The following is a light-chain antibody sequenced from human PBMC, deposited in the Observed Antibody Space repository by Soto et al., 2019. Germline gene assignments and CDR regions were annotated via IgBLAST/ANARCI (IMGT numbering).Light chain of an antibody. CDR1: SSDVGDYRY. CDR2: EVS. CDR3: SSYTSINTLV. J-gene: IGLJ1*01. Sequence: QSALTQPASVSGSPGQSITISCTGTSSDVGDYRYVSWYQQHPGKAPKLIIFEVSNRPSGVSSRFSASKSGNTASLTISGLQAEDAAHYSCSSYTSINTLVFRIGTKVTVL. V-gene: IGLV2-14*01.